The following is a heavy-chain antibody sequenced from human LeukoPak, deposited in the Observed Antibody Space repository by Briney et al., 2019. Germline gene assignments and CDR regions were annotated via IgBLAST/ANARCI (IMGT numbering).Heavy chain of an antibody. CDR2: ISGSGAST. V-gene: IGHV3-23*01. CDR1: GFTFNSYA. CDR3: AKGFSYYYYYGMDV. Sequence: PGGSLRLSCAASGFTFNSYAMSWVRQAPGKGLEWVSAISGSGASTYYADSVKGQFTISRDNSKDTLYVQMNSLRVDDTAVYYCAKGFSYYYYYGMDVWGQGTTVTV. D-gene: IGHD3-10*01. J-gene: IGHJ6*02.